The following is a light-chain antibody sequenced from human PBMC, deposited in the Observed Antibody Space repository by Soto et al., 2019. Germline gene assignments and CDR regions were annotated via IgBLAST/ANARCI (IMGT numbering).Light chain of an antibody. CDR2: EGS. V-gene: IGLV2-23*01. Sequence: QSVLTQSAFVSGSPGQSITISCTGTSSDVGSYNLVSWYQQHPGKAPKLMICEGSKRPSGVSNRFSGSKSGNTASLTISGLQAEDEADYYCCSYARSRTYVFGTGTKVTVL. CDR3: CSYARSRTYV. CDR1: SSDVGSYNL. J-gene: IGLJ1*01.